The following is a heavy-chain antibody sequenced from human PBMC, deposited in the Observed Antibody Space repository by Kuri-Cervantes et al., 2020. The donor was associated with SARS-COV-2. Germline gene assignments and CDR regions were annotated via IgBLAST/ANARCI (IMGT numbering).Heavy chain of an antibody. CDR1: GGSFSRYY. V-gene: IGHV4-59*01. Sequence: SETLSLTCAVSGGSFSRYYWSWIRQPPGKGLEWIGYIYYSGSTNYNPSLKSRVTISVDTSKNQFSLKLSSVTAADTAVYYCARVGEYSSSLDYWGQGTLVTVSS. J-gene: IGHJ4*02. CDR3: ARVGEYSSSLDY. D-gene: IGHD6-13*01. CDR2: IYYSGST.